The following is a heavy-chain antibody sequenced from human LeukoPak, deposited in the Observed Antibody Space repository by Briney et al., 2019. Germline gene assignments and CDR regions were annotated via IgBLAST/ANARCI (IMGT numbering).Heavy chain of an antibody. J-gene: IGHJ4*02. D-gene: IGHD6-13*01. V-gene: IGHV3-7*01. Sequence: GGSLRLSCVASGFTFSSFWMSWVRKAPGKGLEFVANIDQDGSVRNYVDSVKGRFIISRDNAKNSLYLQMDSLRADDTAVYFCARDPGSSSFDYWGLGTPVTVSS. CDR2: IDQDGSVR. CDR3: ARDPGSSSFDY. CDR1: GFTFSSFW.